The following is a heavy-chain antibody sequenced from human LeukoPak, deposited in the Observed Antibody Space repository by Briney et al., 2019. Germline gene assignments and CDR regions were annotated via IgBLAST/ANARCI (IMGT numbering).Heavy chain of an antibody. Sequence: SETLSLTCTVSGGSISSYYWSWIRQPPGKGLEWIGYIYYSGSTNYNPSLKSRVTISVDPSKNQFSLKLTSVTAADTAVYYCARRGASSNWFDPWGQGTLVTVSS. CDR3: ARRGASSNWFDP. CDR1: GGSISSYY. CDR2: IYYSGST. D-gene: IGHD1-26*01. V-gene: IGHV4-59*08. J-gene: IGHJ5*02.